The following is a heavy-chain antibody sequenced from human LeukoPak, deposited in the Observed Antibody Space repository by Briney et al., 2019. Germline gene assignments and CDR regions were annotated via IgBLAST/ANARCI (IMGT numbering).Heavy chain of an antibody. CDR2: ISSSSSHI. J-gene: IGHJ3*02. Sequence: NPGGSLRLSCAASGFTFSIYSMNWVRRAPGKGLEWVSCISSSSSHIYYSDSVKGRFTISRDNAKNSLYLQMNSLTAEDTAVYFCARDLRGLDAFDIWGQGTMVTVSS. CDR1: GFTFSIYS. V-gene: IGHV3-21*01. CDR3: ARDLRGLDAFDI.